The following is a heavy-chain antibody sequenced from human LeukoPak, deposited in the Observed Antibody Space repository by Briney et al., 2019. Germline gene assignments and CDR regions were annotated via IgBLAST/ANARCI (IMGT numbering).Heavy chain of an antibody. CDR1: GGSLSGYY. Sequence: SETLSLTCGVYGGSLSGYYWSWIRQPPGKGLEWIGEINHSGRTNYNPSLKSRVTISLDTSKNQFSLKLSSVTAAYTAVYYCTRNNWFDPWGQGTLVTVSS. CDR2: INHSGRT. V-gene: IGHV4-34*01. CDR3: TRNNWFDP. J-gene: IGHJ5*02.